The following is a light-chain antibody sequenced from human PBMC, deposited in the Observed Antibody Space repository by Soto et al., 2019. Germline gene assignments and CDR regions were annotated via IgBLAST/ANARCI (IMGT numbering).Light chain of an antibody. V-gene: IGLV2-14*03. J-gene: IGLJ2*01. CDR2: DVS. CDR1: SSDVGGYNY. Sequence: QSVLTQPASVSGSPGQSITISCTGTSSDVGGYNYVSWYQQHPGKAPKLMMHDVSNRPSGVSNRFSGSKSGNTASLTISGLQAEDEANYYCSSYTSSSTRVFGGGTQLTVL. CDR3: SSYTSSSTRV.